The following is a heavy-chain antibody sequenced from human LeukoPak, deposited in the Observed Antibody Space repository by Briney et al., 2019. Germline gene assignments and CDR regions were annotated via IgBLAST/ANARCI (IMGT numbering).Heavy chain of an antibody. CDR3: ARGLKARF. D-gene: IGHD1-26*01. Sequence: WETLSLTCAVYGGSFSGYYWSWIRQPPGKGLEWIGEINHSGSTNYNPSLKSRVTISVDTSKNQFSLKLSSVTAADTAVYYCARGLKARFWGQGTLVTVSS. CDR1: GGSFSGYY. J-gene: IGHJ4*02. V-gene: IGHV4-34*01. CDR2: INHSGST.